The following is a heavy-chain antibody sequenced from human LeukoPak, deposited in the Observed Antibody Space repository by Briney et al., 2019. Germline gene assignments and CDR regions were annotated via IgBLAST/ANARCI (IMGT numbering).Heavy chain of an antibody. V-gene: IGHV4-34*01. D-gene: IGHD3-22*01. CDR1: GGSFSGYY. Sequence: NTSETLSLTCAVYGGSFSGYYWSWIRQPPGKGLEWIGEINHSGSTNYNPALKSRVTISVDTSKNQFSLKLSSVTAADTAVYYCARGGLYYYDSSGYGNWFDPWGQGTLVTVSS. CDR3: ARGGLYYYDSSGYGNWFDP. CDR2: INHSGST. J-gene: IGHJ5*02.